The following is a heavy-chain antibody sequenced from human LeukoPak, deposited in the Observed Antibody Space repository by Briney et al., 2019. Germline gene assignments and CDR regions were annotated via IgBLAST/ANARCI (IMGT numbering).Heavy chain of an antibody. V-gene: IGHV3-23*01. Sequence: RGSLMLSCAASGFTFTSYSMNWVRQAPGKGLEWVSTISGGGGSTYYADSVKGRFTISRDNSKNTLYLQVNSLRAEDTAVYYCAKGGKWDVTPFDYWGQGTLVTVSS. CDR1: GFTFTSYS. CDR3: AKGGKWDVTPFDY. CDR2: ISGGGGST. J-gene: IGHJ4*02. D-gene: IGHD1-26*01.